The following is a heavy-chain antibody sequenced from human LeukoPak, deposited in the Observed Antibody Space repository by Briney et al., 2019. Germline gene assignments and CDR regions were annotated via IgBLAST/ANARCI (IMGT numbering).Heavy chain of an antibody. CDR1: GFTFSSYW. CDR3: XXARYYYYGMDV. Sequence: GGSLRLSCAASGFTFSSYWMSWVRQAPGKGLEWVANIKQDGSEKYYVYSVKGRFTISRDNAKNSLYLQMNILRADDTAVYYCXXARYYYYGMDVWGQGTTVTVSS. V-gene: IGHV3-7*01. J-gene: IGHJ6*02. CDR2: IKQDGSEK.